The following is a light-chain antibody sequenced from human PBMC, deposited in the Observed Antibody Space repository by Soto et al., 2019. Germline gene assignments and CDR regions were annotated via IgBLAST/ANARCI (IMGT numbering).Light chain of an antibody. CDR3: GTWDNSLRAEV. Sequence: QSMLTQPPSVSAAPGQKVTISCSGSSSNIGNHYVSWYQQFPETAPKLLIYDNNKRPSGIPDRFSGSKSGTSAALGITGLQTGDEADYYCGTWDNSLRAEVFGGGTKLTVL. CDR1: SSNIGNHY. CDR2: DNN. J-gene: IGLJ2*01. V-gene: IGLV1-51*01.